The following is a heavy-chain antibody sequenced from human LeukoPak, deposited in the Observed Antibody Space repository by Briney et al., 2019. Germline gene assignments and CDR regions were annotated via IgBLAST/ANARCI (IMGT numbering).Heavy chain of an antibody. V-gene: IGHV1-18*01. J-gene: IGHJ6*02. D-gene: IGHD1-14*01. CDR3: ARLSGTRWNYYYYGMDV. CDR1: GYNFTSYG. CDR2: IIAYNGNT. Sequence: ASVKVSCKASGYNFTSYGITWVRQAPGLGLEWMGWIIAYNGNTNFAQKVQGRVTMTTDTSTSTAYMELRSLRSDDTAVYYCARLSGTRWNYYYYGMDVWGQGTTVTVSS.